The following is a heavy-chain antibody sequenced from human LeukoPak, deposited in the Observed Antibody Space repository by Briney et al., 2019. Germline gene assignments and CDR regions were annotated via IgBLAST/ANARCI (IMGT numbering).Heavy chain of an antibody. CDR2: IRSSDGHT. J-gene: IGHJ3*01. CDR3: ARDRDDCGDPDAFDV. D-gene: IGHD4-17*01. V-gene: IGHV3-23*01. CDR1: GFTFGSYA. Sequence: GGSLRLSCAASGFTFGSYAMNWVREAPGKGLAWGSYIRSSDGHTFYAVSVRGRFPLSRDNSKNTLSLQMNSLSAEDTAVYFCARDRDDCGDPDAFDVWGQGAMVTVSS.